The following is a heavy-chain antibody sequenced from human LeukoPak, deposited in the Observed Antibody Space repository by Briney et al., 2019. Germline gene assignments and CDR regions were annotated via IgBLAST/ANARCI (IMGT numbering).Heavy chain of an antibody. J-gene: IGHJ4*02. D-gene: IGHD1-1*01. CDR2: ISPNSGET. CDR1: LYTFTVYY. Sequence: ASVRVSCKASLYTFTVYYMHWVPQAPGPGLEWMGWISPNSGETSYAQKFQGRVTMTRNTSIRTVYMEVNSLRPDDTAVFYCARDGNFDYWGQGTLVTVSS. CDR3: ARDGNFDY. V-gene: IGHV1-2*02.